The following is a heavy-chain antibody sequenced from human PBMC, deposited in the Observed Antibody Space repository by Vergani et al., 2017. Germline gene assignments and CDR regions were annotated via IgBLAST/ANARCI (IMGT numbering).Heavy chain of an antibody. Sequence: EVQLLESGGGSVQPGESLRLSCVASGFRFREHGMNWVRQAPGKGLEWVSGISGHDHRTLYADSVKGRFIISRDDYKNTLYLQMSSLRVEDTAIYYYADLYGDDGYSPFWGQGTLFTVSS. CDR3: ADLYGDDGYSPF. CDR1: GFRFREHG. D-gene: IGHD5-18*01. V-gene: IGHV3-23*01. J-gene: IGHJ4*02. CDR2: ISGHDHRT.